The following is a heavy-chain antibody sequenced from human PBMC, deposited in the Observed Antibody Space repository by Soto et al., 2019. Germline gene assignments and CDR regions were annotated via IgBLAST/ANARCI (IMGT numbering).Heavy chain of an antibody. J-gene: IGHJ6*02. CDR1: GGSISSYY. CDR2: IYYSGST. Sequence: PETLSLTCTVSGGSISSYYWSWIRQPPGKGLEWIGYIYYSGSTNYNPSLKSRVTISVDTSKNQFSLKLSSVTAADTAVYYCARAPRLGYYGMDVWGQGTTVTVSS. V-gene: IGHV4-59*01. CDR3: ARAPRLGYYGMDV.